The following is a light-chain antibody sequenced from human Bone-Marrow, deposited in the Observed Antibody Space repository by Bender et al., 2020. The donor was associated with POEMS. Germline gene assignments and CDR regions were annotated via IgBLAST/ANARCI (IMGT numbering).Light chain of an antibody. V-gene: IGLV2-8*01. CDR2: EVS. CDR1: SGDIGNYNY. J-gene: IGLJ2*01. Sequence: QSALTQPPSASGSPGQSVTISCTGTSGDIGNYNYVSWYQQFPGKAPKLIIYEVSKRPSGVPDRFSGSKSGSTASLTVSGLQPEDEAHYYCSSYAGRNKWELFGGGTQLTVL. CDR3: SSYAGRNKWEL.